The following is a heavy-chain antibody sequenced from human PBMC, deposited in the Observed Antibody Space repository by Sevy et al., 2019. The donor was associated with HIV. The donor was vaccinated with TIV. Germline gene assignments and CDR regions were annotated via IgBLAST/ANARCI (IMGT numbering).Heavy chain of an antibody. D-gene: IGHD6-6*01. V-gene: IGHV1-18*01. CDR3: ARDDEYSSSTGVYYYYYGMDV. Sequence: ASLKVSCKASGYTFTSYGISWVRQAPGQGLEWMGWISAYNGNTNYAQKLQGRVTMTTDTSTSTAYMELRSLRSDDTAVYYCARDDEYSSSTGVYYYYYGMDVWGQGTTVTVSS. CDR1: GYTFTSYG. J-gene: IGHJ6*02. CDR2: ISAYNGNT.